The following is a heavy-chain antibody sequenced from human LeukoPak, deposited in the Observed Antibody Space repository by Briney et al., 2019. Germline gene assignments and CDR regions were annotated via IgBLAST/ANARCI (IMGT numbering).Heavy chain of an antibody. CDR1: GFTFSDYY. V-gene: IGHV3-11*04. CDR2: ISSSGSTI. J-gene: IGHJ3*02. CDR3: ARSPDIVVVPAAIPDAFDI. Sequence: GGSLRLSCAVSGFTFSDYYMSWVRQAPGKGLEWVSYISSSGSTIYYADSVKGRFTISRDNAKNSLYLQMNSLRAEDTAVYYCARSPDIVVVPAAIPDAFDIWGQGTMVTVSS. D-gene: IGHD2-2*02.